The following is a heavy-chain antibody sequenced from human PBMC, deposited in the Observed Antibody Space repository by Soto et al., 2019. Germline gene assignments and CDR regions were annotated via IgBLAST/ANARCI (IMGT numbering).Heavy chain of an antibody. CDR2: IRSKAYGGTT. V-gene: IGHV3-49*03. CDR1: GFTVGDYA. J-gene: IGHJ4*02. CDR3: SRFRPRYYDFWSGYPPFDY. Sequence: PGWSLRLSCTASGFTVGDYAMSWFRQAPEKGLEWVGFIRSKAYGGTTEYAASVKGRFTISRDDSKSIAYLQMNSLKTEDTAVYYCSRFRPRYYDFWSGYPPFDYWGQGTLVTVSS. D-gene: IGHD3-3*01.